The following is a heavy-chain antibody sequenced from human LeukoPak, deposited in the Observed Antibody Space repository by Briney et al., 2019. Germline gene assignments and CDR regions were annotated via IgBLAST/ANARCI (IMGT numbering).Heavy chain of an antibody. CDR3: ARSIVVRGFDY. CDR2: IYTSGST. CDR1: GGSFSGYY. Sequence: SETLSLTCAVYGGSFSGYYWSWIRQPAGKGLEWIGRIYTSGSTNYNPSLKSRVTMSVDTSKNQFSLKLSSVTAADTAVYYCARSIVVRGFDYWGQGTLVTVSS. D-gene: IGHD3-22*01. V-gene: IGHV4-59*10. J-gene: IGHJ4*02.